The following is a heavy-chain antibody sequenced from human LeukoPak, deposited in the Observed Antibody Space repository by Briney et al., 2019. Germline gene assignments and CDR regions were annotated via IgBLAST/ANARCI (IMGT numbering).Heavy chain of an antibody. CDR3: AKGPKYCSRTSCFGLDS. V-gene: IGHV3-30*18. CDR1: GFTFRSYG. Sequence: AGRFPEPSRAASGFTFRSYGMHWVRQAPGNWLEWVAAISFDGSNQYYADSVKGRFTISRENSKNTLYLQMNSLRAEDTAVYYCAKGPKYCSRTSCFGLDSWGQGILVTVSS. D-gene: IGHD2-2*01. J-gene: IGHJ4*02. CDR2: ISFDGSNQ.